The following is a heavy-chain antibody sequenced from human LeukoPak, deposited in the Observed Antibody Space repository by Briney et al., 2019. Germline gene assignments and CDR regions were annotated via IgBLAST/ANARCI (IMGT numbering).Heavy chain of an antibody. CDR2: ISYDGSNK. CDR1: GFTFSSYG. CDR3: AKDLMGYCSSTSCYTSYYYGMDV. J-gene: IGHJ6*02. D-gene: IGHD2-2*02. V-gene: IGHV3-30*18. Sequence: SLRLSCAASGFTFSSYGMHWVRQAPGKGLEWVAVISYDGSNKYYANSVKGRFTISRDNSKNTLYLQVNSLRAEDTAVYYCAKDLMGYCSSTSCYTSYYYGMDVWGQGTTVTVSS.